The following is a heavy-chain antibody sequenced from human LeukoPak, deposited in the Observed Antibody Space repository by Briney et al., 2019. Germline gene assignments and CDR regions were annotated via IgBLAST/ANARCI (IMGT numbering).Heavy chain of an antibody. CDR2: ISYDGSNK. Sequence: GGSLRLSCAASGFTFSSYAMHWVRQAPGKGLEWVAVISYDGSNKYYADSVKGRFTISGDNSKNTLYLQMNSLRAEDTAVYYCARAQVRYYDSSGFDPWGQGTLVTVSS. CDR3: ARAQVRYYDSSGFDP. D-gene: IGHD3-22*01. V-gene: IGHV3-30-3*01. CDR1: GFTFSSYA. J-gene: IGHJ5*02.